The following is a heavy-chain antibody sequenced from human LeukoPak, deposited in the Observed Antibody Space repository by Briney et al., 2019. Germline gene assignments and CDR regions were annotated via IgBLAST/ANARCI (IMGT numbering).Heavy chain of an antibody. CDR2: SIPIFGTA. V-gene: IGHV1-69*13. CDR3: ARCVEMATIGQSDSRNWFDP. CDR1: GRTFTGYY. J-gene: IGHJ5*02. D-gene: IGHD5-24*01. Sequence: ASVKVSCKASGRTFTGYYMHWVRQAPGQGLEWMGGSIPIFGTANYAQKFQGRVTITADESTSTAYMELSSLRSEDTAVYYCARCVEMATIGQSDSRNWFDPWGQGTLVTVSS.